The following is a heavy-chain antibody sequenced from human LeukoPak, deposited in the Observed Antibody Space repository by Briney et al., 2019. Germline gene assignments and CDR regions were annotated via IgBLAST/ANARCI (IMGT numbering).Heavy chain of an antibody. CDR2: ISSSGSTM. Sequence: GGSLRPSCAASGFIFSDYYMSWIRQAPGKGLEWVSYISSSGSTMYYTDSVKGRFTISRDNAKDSLYLQMNSLRAEDTAVYYCARDPGSGYEEHFDYWGQGTLVTVSS. D-gene: IGHD5-12*01. CDR3: ARDPGSGYEEHFDY. V-gene: IGHV3-11*01. J-gene: IGHJ4*02. CDR1: GFIFSDYY.